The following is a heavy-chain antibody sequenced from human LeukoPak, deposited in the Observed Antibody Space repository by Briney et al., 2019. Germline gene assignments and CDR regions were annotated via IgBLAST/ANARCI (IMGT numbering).Heavy chain of an antibody. CDR1: GFTFSSYS. V-gene: IGHV3-21*01. J-gene: IGHJ4*02. CDR3: ARAGAYGDYFDY. Sequence: GGSLRLSCAASGFTFSSYSMNWVRQAPGKGLEWVSSISSSSSYIYYADSVKGRFTISRDNAKNSLYLQMNSLRAEDTAVYYCARAGAYGDYFDYWGQGTLVTVSS. CDR2: ISSSSSYI. D-gene: IGHD4-17*01.